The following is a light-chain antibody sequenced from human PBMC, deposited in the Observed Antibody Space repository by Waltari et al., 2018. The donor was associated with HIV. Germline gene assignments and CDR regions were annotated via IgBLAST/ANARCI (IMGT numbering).Light chain of an antibody. V-gene: IGKV3-15*01. CDR1: EDIGDK. Sequence: MTQSPATLSVSPGETVSFFCGASEDIGDKLAWYQQKRGRAPRLLVSGASSRASGVPARFSCRVSRTEFTLTITGLQSNDSAIYFCQQYSTWPRTFGQGTLV. CDR2: GAS. J-gene: IGKJ1*01. CDR3: QQYSTWPRT.